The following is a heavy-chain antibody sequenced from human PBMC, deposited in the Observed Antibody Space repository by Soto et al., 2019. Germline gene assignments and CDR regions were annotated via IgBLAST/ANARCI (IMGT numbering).Heavy chain of an antibody. J-gene: IGHJ5*02. CDR3: ARYIYGQGFQA. V-gene: IGHV1-8*01. D-gene: IGHD3-3*02. CDR2: MRTNSGDT. Sequence: QVQLVQPGAEVRKPGASVKVSCKASGDIFTNFDFNWVRQATGQGLEWIGWMRTNSGDTGHDQKFQGRVRMTRDTSMSTAYMELSSLRAEDTAVYYCARYIYGQGFQAWGQGTLVFVSP. CDR1: GDIFTNFD.